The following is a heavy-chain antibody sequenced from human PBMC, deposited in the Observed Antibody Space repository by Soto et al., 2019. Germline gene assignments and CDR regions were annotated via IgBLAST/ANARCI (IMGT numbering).Heavy chain of an antibody. V-gene: IGHV3-30-3*01. CDR2: IPNTENKK. CDR1: GFTFSSYG. Sequence: QVHLEESGGGVVQPGTSLRLSCVASGFTFSSYGMHWVRQAPGKGLEWVAVIPNTENKKYYADSVKGRFTISRDNSQNTLFLQMDSMKSEDTAMYYCARTAGGTVRGALDIWGQGTMVTVS. J-gene: IGHJ3*02. CDR3: ARTAGGTVRGALDI. D-gene: IGHD6-13*01.